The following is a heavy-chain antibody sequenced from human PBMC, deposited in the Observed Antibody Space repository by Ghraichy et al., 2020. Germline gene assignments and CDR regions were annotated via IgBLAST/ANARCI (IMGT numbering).Heavy chain of an antibody. D-gene: IGHD1-7*01. Sequence: GGSLRLSCAASGFTFSDYYMSWIRQAPGKGLEWVSYISSSGSTIYYADSVKGRFTISRDNAKNSLYLQMNSLRAEDTAVYYCARASYNWNYAYYYYYMDVWGKGTTVTVSS. CDR2: ISSSGSTI. CDR3: ARASYNWNYAYYYYYMDV. CDR1: GFTFSDYY. V-gene: IGHV3-11*01. J-gene: IGHJ6*03.